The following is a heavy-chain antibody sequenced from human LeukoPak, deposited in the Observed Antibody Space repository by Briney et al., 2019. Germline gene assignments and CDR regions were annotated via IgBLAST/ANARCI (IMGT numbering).Heavy chain of an antibody. D-gene: IGHD6-19*01. CDR1: GYTFTNYA. CDR2: INAGNGNT. V-gene: IGHV1-3*01. Sequence: ASVKVSCKASGYTFTNYAMHWVRQAPGQRLEWMGWINAGNGNTKYSQKFQGRVTITRDTSASTAYMELSSLRSEDTAVYYCARAYSSGWYDWFDPWGQGNLVTVSS. J-gene: IGHJ5*02. CDR3: ARAYSSGWYDWFDP.